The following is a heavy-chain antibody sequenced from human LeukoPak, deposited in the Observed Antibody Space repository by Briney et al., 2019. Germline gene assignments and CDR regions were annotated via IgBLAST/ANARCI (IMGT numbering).Heavy chain of an antibody. CDR3: AKGNYYDSSPGSRFDP. Sequence: GRSLRLSCVVSGFKFDDYAMHWVRQAPGRGLEWVSSINWNSGSIGYADSVKGRFTISRDNAKNSLYLQMNSLRAEDTALYYCAKGNYYDSSPGSRFDPWGQGTLVTVSS. D-gene: IGHD3-22*01. V-gene: IGHV3-9*01. CDR2: INWNSGSI. J-gene: IGHJ5*02. CDR1: GFKFDDYA.